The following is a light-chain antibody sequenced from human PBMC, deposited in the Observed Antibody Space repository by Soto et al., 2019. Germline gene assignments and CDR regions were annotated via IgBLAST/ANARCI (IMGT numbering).Light chain of an antibody. CDR3: QQYGNSPIT. V-gene: IGKV3-20*01. Sequence: EVVLTQSPGTLSLSLGERSTLXXRASERIYSAYLGWYQQKPGQAPRLXIYGTSSRATGIPDRFSGSGSGTDFTLTISRLEPEDFAVYYCQQYGNSPITFGQGTRLEIK. CDR1: ERIYSAY. J-gene: IGKJ5*01. CDR2: GTS.